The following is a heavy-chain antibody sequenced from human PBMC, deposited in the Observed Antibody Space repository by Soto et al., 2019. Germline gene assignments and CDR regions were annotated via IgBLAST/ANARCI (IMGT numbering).Heavy chain of an antibody. CDR1: GFTFSSYA. V-gene: IGHV3-23*01. CDR3: AKDLGYYDILTGYYDAFDF. Sequence: GGSLRLSCAASGFTFSSYAMSWVRQAPGKGLEWVSAISGSGGSTYYADSVKGRFTISRDNSKNTLYLQMNSLRAEDTAVYYCAKDLGYYDILTGYYDAFDFWGQGTMVTVSS. D-gene: IGHD3-9*01. J-gene: IGHJ3*01. CDR2: ISGSGGST.